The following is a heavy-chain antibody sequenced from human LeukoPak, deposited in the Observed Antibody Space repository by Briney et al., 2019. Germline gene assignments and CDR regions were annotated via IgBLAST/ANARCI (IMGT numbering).Heavy chain of an antibody. D-gene: IGHD3-3*01. Sequence: ASVKVSCKASGYTFTSYYMYWVRQAPGQGLEWMGITNPSGGSTSYAQKLQGRVTMTRDTSTSTVYMELSSLRSEDTAVYYCARDRVTHLEWGDDDAFDIWGQGTMVTVSS. CDR2: TNPSGGST. CDR3: ARDRVTHLEWGDDDAFDI. V-gene: IGHV1-46*01. CDR1: GYTFTSYY. J-gene: IGHJ3*02.